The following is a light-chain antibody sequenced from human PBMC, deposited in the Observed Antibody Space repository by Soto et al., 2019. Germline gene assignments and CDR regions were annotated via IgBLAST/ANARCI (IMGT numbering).Light chain of an antibody. Sequence: QSALTQPRSVSGPPGHSVTISCTGTSSDVGGYSYVSWYQQHPGKAPKLMISDVSKRPSGVPDRFSGSKFGNTASLTISGLQAEDEADYYCCSYAGAFTYVFGSGTKVTVL. V-gene: IGLV2-11*01. CDR2: DVS. CDR1: SSDVGGYSY. CDR3: CSYAGAFTYV. J-gene: IGLJ1*01.